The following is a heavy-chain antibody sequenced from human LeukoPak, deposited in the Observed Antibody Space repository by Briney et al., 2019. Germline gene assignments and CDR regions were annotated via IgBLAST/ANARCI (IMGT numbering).Heavy chain of an antibody. V-gene: IGHV4-38-2*02. D-gene: IGHD6-19*01. CDR1: GYSISSGGYY. CDR3: ASPSTIGYSSAWYVLADAFDI. CDR2: IYHSGST. Sequence: PSETLSLTCTVSGYSISSGGYYWGWIRQPPGKGLEWIGSIYHSGSTYYNPSLKSRVTISVDTSKNQFSLKLSSVTAADTAVYYCASPSTIGYSSAWYVLADAFDIWGQGTMVTVSS. J-gene: IGHJ3*02.